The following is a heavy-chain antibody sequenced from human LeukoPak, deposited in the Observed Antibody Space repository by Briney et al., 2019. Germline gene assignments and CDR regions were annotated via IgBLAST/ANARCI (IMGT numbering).Heavy chain of an antibody. CDR2: MNPNSGNT. CDR1: GYTFTSYD. CDR3: AREIVAAGTGTPQNWFDP. Sequence: ASVKVSCKASGYTFTSYDINWVRQATGQGLEWMGWMNPNSGNTGYAQKFQGRVTMTRNTSISTAYMELSSLRSEDTAVYYCAREIVAAGTGTPQNWFDPWCQGTLVTFSS. J-gene: IGHJ5*02. D-gene: IGHD6-13*01. V-gene: IGHV1-8*01.